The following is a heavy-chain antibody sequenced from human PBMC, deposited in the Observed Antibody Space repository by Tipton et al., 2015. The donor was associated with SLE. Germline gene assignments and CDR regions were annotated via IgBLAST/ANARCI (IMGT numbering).Heavy chain of an antibody. Sequence: QLVQSGAEVKKPGASVKVSCKASGYTFTSYGISWERQDPGQGLEWMGWISAYNGNTNYAQKLQGRVTMTTDTSTSTAYMELRSLRPDDTAVYDCARRYYDSSGYPAALDYRGQGTLVTVSS. CDR1: GYTFTSYG. V-gene: IGHV1-18*01. D-gene: IGHD3-22*01. J-gene: IGHJ4*02. CDR3: ARRYYDSSGYPAALDY. CDR2: ISAYNGNT.